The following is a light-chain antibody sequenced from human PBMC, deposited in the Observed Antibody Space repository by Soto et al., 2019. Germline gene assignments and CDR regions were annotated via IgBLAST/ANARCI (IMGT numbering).Light chain of an antibody. Sequence: QAVVTQPPSASGTPGQRVTISCSGGSANIGEKTVSWYQQFPGTAPTLLIYDDNQRPSGVPDRFSGSKSGTSLSLAISGLRSEDEATYYCATWDDSLDDPVVFGGGTQLTVL. CDR2: DDN. J-gene: IGLJ2*01. V-gene: IGLV1-44*01. CDR1: SANIGEKT. CDR3: ATWDDSLDDPVV.